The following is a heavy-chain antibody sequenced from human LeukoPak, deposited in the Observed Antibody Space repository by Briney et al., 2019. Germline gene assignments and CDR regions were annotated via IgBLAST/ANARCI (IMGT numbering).Heavy chain of an antibody. CDR1: GGSISSSSYY. CDR2: IYYSGST. D-gene: IGHD5-18*01. CDR3: ARSRGYSL. J-gene: IGHJ4*02. V-gene: IGHV4-39*01. Sequence: SETPSLTCTVSGGSISSSSYYWGWIRQPPGKGLEWIGSIYYSGSTYYNPSLKSRVTISVDTSKNQFSLKLSSVTAADTAVYYCARSRGYSLWGQGTLVTVSS.